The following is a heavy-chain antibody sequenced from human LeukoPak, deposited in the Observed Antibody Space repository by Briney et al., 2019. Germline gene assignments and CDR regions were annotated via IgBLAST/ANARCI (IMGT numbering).Heavy chain of an antibody. CDR2: INHSGSP. CDR1: GGSFSGYY. CDR3: ARGKWLPGYYYYYGMDV. V-gene: IGHV4-34*01. Sequence: SETLSLTCAVYGGSFSGYYWSWIRQPPGKGLEWIGEINHSGSPNYNPSLKSRVTISVDTSKNQFSLKLSSVTAADTAVYYCARGKWLPGYYYYYGMDVWGQGTTVTVSS. J-gene: IGHJ6*02. D-gene: IGHD5-12*01.